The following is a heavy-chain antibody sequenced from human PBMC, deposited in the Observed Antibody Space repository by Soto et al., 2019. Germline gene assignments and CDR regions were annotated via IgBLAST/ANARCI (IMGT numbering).Heavy chain of an antibody. J-gene: IGHJ6*02. CDR3: AREDYDFWSGYYTVPIPDV. Sequence: SQTLSLTCAISGDSVSSNSAAWNWIRQSPSRGLEWLGRTYYRSKWYNDYAVSVKSRITINPDTSKNQFSLQLNSVDHEDTAVYYCAREDYDFWSGYYTVPIPDVWGQGTTVTVS. D-gene: IGHD3-3*01. V-gene: IGHV6-1*01. CDR2: TYYRSKWYN. CDR1: GDSVSSNSAA.